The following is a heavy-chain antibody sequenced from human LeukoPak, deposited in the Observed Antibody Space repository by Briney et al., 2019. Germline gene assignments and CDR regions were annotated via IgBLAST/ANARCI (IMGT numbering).Heavy chain of an antibody. J-gene: IGHJ4*02. D-gene: IGHD2-21*02. CDR3: AICGGDCYSMDY. V-gene: IGHV4-34*01. CDR2: INHSGST. Sequence: SETLSLTCAVYGGPFSGYYWSWIRQPPGKGLEWIGEINHSGSTNYNPSLKSRVTISVDTSKNQFSLKLSSVTAADTAVYYCAICGGDCYSMDYWGQGTLVTVSS. CDR1: GGPFSGYY.